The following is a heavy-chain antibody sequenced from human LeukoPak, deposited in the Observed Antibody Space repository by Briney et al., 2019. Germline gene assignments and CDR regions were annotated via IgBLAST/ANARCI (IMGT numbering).Heavy chain of an antibody. CDR1: GGTISSGSSY. V-gene: IGHV4-61*02. CDR3: TRGDNT. CDR2: IYTSGNT. D-gene: IGHD2/OR15-2a*01. J-gene: IGHJ5*02. Sequence: SETLSLTCTVSGGTISSGSSYWSWIRQPAGKGLEWIGRIYTSGNTNYKPSLQSRVTISVDTAKNQFSLKLSSVTAADTAVYYCTRGDNTWGQGTLVTVSS.